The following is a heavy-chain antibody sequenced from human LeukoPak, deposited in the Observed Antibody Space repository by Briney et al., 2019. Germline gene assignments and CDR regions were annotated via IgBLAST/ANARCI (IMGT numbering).Heavy chain of an antibody. Sequence: GGSLRLSCAVSGITLSNYGMSWVRQAPGKGLEWVAGISGSAGGTNYADSVRGRFTISRDNAKNTLYLQMNSLRAEDTAVYYCAKLGWLQGLVDYWGQGTLVTVSS. J-gene: IGHJ4*02. V-gene: IGHV3-23*01. CDR3: AKLGWLQGLVDY. D-gene: IGHD5-24*01. CDR2: ISGSAGGT. CDR1: GITLSNYG.